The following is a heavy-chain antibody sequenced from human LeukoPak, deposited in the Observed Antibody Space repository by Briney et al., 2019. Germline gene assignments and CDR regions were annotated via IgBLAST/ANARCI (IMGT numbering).Heavy chain of an antibody. D-gene: IGHD5-18*01. CDR1: GFTFSSYA. Sequence: PGGSLRLSCAASGFTFSSYAMHWVRQAPGKGLEWVAAISHDGSNKYSADSVKGRFTISRDNSKNTLYLQMNSLRADDTAVYYCAGLDAAMPDAFDIWGQGTTVTVPS. J-gene: IGHJ3*02. V-gene: IGHV3-30*04. CDR3: AGLDAAMPDAFDI. CDR2: ISHDGSNK.